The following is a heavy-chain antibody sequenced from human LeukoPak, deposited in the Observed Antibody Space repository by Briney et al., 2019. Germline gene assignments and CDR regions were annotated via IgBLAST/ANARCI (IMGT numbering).Heavy chain of an antibody. Sequence: GSLRLSCAASGFTFSTYNMNWVRQAPGKGLEWVSSISSSSSYIYYADSVKGRFTISRDNAKNSLYLQMNSLRAEDTAVYYCARDGGYSYGVRGVLDYWGQGTLVTVSS. CDR1: GFTFSTYN. CDR2: ISSSSSYI. CDR3: ARDGGYSYGVRGVLDY. V-gene: IGHV3-21*01. J-gene: IGHJ4*02. D-gene: IGHD5-18*01.